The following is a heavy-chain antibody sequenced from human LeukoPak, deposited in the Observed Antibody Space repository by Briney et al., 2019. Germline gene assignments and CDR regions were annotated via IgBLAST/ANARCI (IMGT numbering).Heavy chain of an antibody. V-gene: IGHV1-2*02. D-gene: IGHD3-22*01. CDR2: INPNSGGT. Sequence: ASVKVSCKASGYTFTGYYMHWVRQAPGQELEWMGWINPNSGGTNYAQKFQGRVTMTRDTSISTAYMELSRLRSDDTAVYYCAVVRLTMNYYDSSMDVWGQGTTVTVSS. J-gene: IGHJ6*02. CDR1: GYTFTGYY. CDR3: AVVRLTMNYYDSSMDV.